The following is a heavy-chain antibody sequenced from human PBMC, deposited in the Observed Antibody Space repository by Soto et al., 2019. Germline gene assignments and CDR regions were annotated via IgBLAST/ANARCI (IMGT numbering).Heavy chain of an antibody. CDR2: INHSGST. D-gene: IGHD3-10*01. Sequence: PSETLSLTCAVYGGSFSGYYWSWIRQPPGKGLEWIGEINHSGSTNYNPSLKSRVTISVDTSKNQFSLKLSSVTAADTAVYYCARGRGSLWFGELLPVGIYTASFDYWGQGTLVTVSS. CDR3: ARGRGSLWFGELLPVGIYTASFDY. CDR1: GGSFSGYY. V-gene: IGHV4-34*01. J-gene: IGHJ4*02.